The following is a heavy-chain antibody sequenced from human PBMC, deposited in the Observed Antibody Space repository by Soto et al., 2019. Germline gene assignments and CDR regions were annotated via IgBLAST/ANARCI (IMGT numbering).Heavy chain of an antibody. CDR1: AYPLTSYD. J-gene: IGHJ6*02. D-gene: IGHD3-22*01. CDR3: ARVYYYDSSGYYRYYYYGMDV. Sequence: SVKVSCKSSAYPLTSYDINEVRQATGQGLEWMGWMNPNIGNTGYSQKFQGRVTMTRNTSISTACMELSSLRSEDTAVYYCARVYYYDSSGYYRYYYYGMDVWGQGTTVTVS. CDR2: MNPNIGNT. V-gene: IGHV1-8*01.